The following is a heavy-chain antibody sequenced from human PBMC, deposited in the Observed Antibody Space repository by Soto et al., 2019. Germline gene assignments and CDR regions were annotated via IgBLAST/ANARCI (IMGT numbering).Heavy chain of an antibody. Sequence: GGSLRLSCAASGFTFTTAWINWVRQAPGKGLEWVAIIKYDGNEKYYVDPVKGRFTISRDNAKNSVYLQMNSLRAEDTAVYYCARVRYYDRNFDYWGQGTLVTV. CDR1: GFTFTTAW. CDR2: IKYDGNEK. D-gene: IGHD3-16*01. J-gene: IGHJ4*02. CDR3: ARVRYYDRNFDY. V-gene: IGHV3-7*05.